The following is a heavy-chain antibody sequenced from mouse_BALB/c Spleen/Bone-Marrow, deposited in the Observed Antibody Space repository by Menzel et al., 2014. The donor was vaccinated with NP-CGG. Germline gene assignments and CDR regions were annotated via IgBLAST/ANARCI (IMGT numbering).Heavy chain of an antibody. D-gene: IGHD3-2*01. Sequence: QVQLQQPGPGLVAPSQSLSITCTVSGFSLXSYGVSWVRQPPGKGLEWLGVIWGDGSTNYHSALISRLSISKDNSKSXVFLKLNSRQTDDTATYYCAKPTARAYAMDYWGQGTSVTGSS. V-gene: IGHV2-3*01. CDR1: GFSLXSYG. CDR2: IWGDGST. J-gene: IGHJ4*01. CDR3: AKPTARAYAMDY.